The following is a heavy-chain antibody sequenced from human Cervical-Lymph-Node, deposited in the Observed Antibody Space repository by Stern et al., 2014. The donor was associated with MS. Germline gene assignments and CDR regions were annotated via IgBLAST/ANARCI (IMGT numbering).Heavy chain of an antibody. CDR3: TSRGAGEFGVSPTGS. J-gene: IGHJ5*02. D-gene: IGHD2-21*01. CDR2: INSATGDP. Sequence: QVQLVQSGSEWKKPGASVKVSCKASGYDFRRYAMNWVRQAPGQGLEWMGWINSATGDPLYAQGCAGRFVFSLDTSVRTAYLQIVSLRTEDTAIYYCTSRGAGEFGVSPTGSWGQGTLVTVSS. V-gene: IGHV7-4-1*01. CDR1: GYDFRRYA.